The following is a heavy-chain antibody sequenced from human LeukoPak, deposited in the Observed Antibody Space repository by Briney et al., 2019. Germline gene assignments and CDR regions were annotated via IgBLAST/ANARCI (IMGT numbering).Heavy chain of an antibody. J-gene: IGHJ6*04. CDR3: AELGITMIGGV. D-gene: IGHD3-10*02. Sequence: GGSLRLSCAASGFTFSTYAMHWVRQAPGAGLEWVAFVRYDGNYKYYADSVKGRFTISRDNAKNSLYLQMNSLRAEDTAVYYCAELGITMIGGVWGKGTTVTISS. V-gene: IGHV3-30*02. CDR2: VRYDGNYK. CDR1: GFTFSTYA.